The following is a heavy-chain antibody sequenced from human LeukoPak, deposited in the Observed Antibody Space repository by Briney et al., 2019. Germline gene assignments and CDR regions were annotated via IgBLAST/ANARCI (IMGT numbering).Heavy chain of an antibody. V-gene: IGHV4-4*02. CDR3: ARLITYYDFWSGYYPYYFDY. CDR1: GGSISSSNW. CDR2: IYHSGST. Sequence: PSETLSLTCAVSGGSISSSNWWSWVRQPPGKGLEWIGEIYHSGSTNYNPSLKSRVTISVDKSKNQFSLKLSSVTAADTAVYYCARLITYYDFWSGYYPYYFDYWGQGTLVTVSS. J-gene: IGHJ4*02. D-gene: IGHD3-3*01.